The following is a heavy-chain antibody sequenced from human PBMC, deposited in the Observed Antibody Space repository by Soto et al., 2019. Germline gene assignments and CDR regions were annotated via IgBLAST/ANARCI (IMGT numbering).Heavy chain of an antibody. CDR3: AKDWSGGASDV. CDR2: ISGSGGST. CDR1: GFSFSVFA. D-gene: IGHD3-16*01. Sequence: EVHLLESGGGLAQPGGSRRLSCAASGFSFSVFAMTWVRQAPGKGLEWVSRISGSGGSTYYADSVKGRFTISRDNSKNMLYLQMNSLRGEDTAVYYCAKDWSGGASDVWGQGTMVIVSS. V-gene: IGHV3-23*01. J-gene: IGHJ3*01.